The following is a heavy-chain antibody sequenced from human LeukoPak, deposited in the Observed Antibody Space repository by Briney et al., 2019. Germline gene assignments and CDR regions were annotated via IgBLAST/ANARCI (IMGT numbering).Heavy chain of an antibody. CDR1: GFTFSSYS. CDR3: TTVWLGVASYYYYMDV. Sequence: PGGSLRLSCAASGFTFSSYSMNWVRRAPGKGLEWVGRIKSKTDGGTTDYAAPVKGRFTISRDDSKNTLYLQMNSLKTEDTAVYYCTTVWLGVASYYYYMDVWGKGTTVTVSS. CDR2: IKSKTDGGTT. V-gene: IGHV3-15*01. D-gene: IGHD3-3*01. J-gene: IGHJ6*03.